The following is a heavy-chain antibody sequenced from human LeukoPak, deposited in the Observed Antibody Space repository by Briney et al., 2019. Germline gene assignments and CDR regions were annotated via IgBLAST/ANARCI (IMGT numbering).Heavy chain of an antibody. CDR1: GYTFTGHY. D-gene: IGHD1-1*01. V-gene: IGHV1-2*02. CDR3: AREKFAGPGYFDY. CDR2: INPNSGGT. J-gene: IGHJ4*02. Sequence: ASVKVSCKASGYTFTGHYMHWVRQAPGQGLEWMGWINPNSGGTNYAQKFQGRVTMTRDTSISTAYMELSRLRSDDTAVYYCAREKFAGPGYFDYWGQGTLVTVSS.